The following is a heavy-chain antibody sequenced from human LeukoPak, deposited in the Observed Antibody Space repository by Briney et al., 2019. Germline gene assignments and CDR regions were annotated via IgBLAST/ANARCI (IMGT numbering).Heavy chain of an antibody. Sequence: RPSETLSLTCTVSGGSISSYYWSWIRQPPGKGLEWIGYIYYSGSTNYNPSLKSRVTISVDTSKNQFSLKLSSVTAADTAVYYCARDCRLHKLECWFDPWGQGTLVTVSS. J-gene: IGHJ5*02. CDR1: GGSISSYY. CDR3: ARDCRLHKLECWFDP. D-gene: IGHD3-3*01. CDR2: IYYSGST. V-gene: IGHV4-59*01.